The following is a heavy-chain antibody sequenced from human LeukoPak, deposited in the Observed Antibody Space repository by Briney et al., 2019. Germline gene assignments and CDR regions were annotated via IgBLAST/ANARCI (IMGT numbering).Heavy chain of an antibody. CDR1: GFTFDDYA. CDR3: AKASSGYYSAILG. CDR2: INWNSNNI. V-gene: IGHV3-9*01. Sequence: PGGSLRLSCAASGFTFDDYAMHWVRQAPGKGLEWVSGINWNSNNIDYADSVKGRFTISRDNAKNSLYLQMNSLRAEDTALYYCAKASSGYYSAILGWGQGTPVTVSS. D-gene: IGHD3-22*01. J-gene: IGHJ4*02.